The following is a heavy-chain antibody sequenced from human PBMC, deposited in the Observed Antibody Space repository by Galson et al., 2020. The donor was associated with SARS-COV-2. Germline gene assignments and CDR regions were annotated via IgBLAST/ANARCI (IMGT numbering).Heavy chain of an antibody. CDR3: AREVYRGYDYRYFWYY. CDR2: IYHSGST. V-gene: IGHV4-4*02. D-gene: IGHD5-12*01. CDR1: GGTISSSNW. Sequence: SETLSLTCAVSGGTISSSNWWSWLRQPPGKGLEWIGEIYHSGSTNYNPSLKSRVTISVDKSKNQFSLKLSSVTAADTAVYYCAREVYRGYDYRYFWYYGGQGALVTVSS. J-gene: IGHJ4*02.